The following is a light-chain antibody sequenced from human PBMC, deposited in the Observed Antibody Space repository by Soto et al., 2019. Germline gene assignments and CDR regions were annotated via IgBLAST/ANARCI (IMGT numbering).Light chain of an antibody. CDR2: GAS. CDR1: QILSPSY. Sequence: EIVLTQSPATLSLSAGERATLSCRPSQILSPSYLAWYQQKPGQAPRLLIYGASTRATGFPARFSGSGSGTEFTLTISSLQSEDFAVYYCQQYDNWPRTFGQGTKVEIK. J-gene: IGKJ1*01. CDR3: QQYDNWPRT. V-gene: IGKV3-15*01.